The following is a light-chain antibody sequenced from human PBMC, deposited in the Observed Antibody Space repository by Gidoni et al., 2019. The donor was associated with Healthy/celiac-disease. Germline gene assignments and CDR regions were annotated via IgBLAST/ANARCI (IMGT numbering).Light chain of an antibody. Sequence: EIVLTQSPGTLSLSPGERATLSCRASQSVSSSNLAWYQQKPGQAPRLLIYGASSRATGIPDRFSGSGSGTDFTLTISRLEPEDLAVYYCQQYGSSPPWTFGQGTKVEIK. CDR3: QQYGSSPPWT. V-gene: IGKV3-20*01. CDR2: GAS. CDR1: QSVSSSN. J-gene: IGKJ1*01.